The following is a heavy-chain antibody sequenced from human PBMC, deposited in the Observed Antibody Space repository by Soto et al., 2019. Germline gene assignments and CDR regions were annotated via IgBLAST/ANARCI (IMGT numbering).Heavy chain of an antibody. CDR1: GGSISRGGYY. D-gene: IGHD3-22*01. J-gene: IGHJ4*02. CDR2: IYYRGGT. V-gene: IGHV4-31*03. Sequence: QVQLQESGPGLVKPSQPLSPTCIVSGGSISRGGYYGSWIRQPPGKGLEWIGNIYYRGGTYYNPPLKRRVTISVDTSKNQFSLKLSSVTAADTAVYYCARDIADDSSGYYDCWGQGTLVTVSS. CDR3: ARDIADDSSGYYDC.